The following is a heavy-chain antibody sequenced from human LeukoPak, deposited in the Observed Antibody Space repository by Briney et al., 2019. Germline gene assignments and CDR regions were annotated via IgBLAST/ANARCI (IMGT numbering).Heavy chain of an antibody. CDR3: ARGPSSGWKYYFDY. D-gene: IGHD6-19*01. CDR1: GYTFTSYG. Sequence: ASVKVSCKASGYTFTSYGISWVRQMPGKGLEWMGIIYPGDSDTRYSPSFQGQVTISADKSISTAYLQWSSLKASDTAMYYCARGPSSGWKYYFDYWGQGTLVTVSS. J-gene: IGHJ4*02. CDR2: IYPGDSDT. V-gene: IGHV5-51*01.